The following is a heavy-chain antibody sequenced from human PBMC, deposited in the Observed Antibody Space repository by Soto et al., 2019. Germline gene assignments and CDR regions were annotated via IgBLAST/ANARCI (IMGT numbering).Heavy chain of an antibody. CDR2: ISHDGSNE. Sequence: QVQLVESGGGVVQPGRSLRLSCAASGFTFSSYGMHWVRQAPGKGLEWVAVISHDGSNEIYADSVKGRFTISRDNAKNTLYLQMNSLRAEDTAVYYCAKDSVAVVGRGGCDYWGQGTLVTVSS. CDR3: AKDSVAVVGRGGCDY. J-gene: IGHJ4*02. V-gene: IGHV3-30*18. D-gene: IGHD6-19*01. CDR1: GFTFSSYG.